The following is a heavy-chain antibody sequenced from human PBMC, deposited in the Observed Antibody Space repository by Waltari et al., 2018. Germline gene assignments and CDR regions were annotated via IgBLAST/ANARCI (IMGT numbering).Heavy chain of an antibody. Sequence: QLQLQESGPGLVKPSETLSLTCTVSGGSISSSSYYWGWIRQPPGKGLEWIGSIYYRGVTYSNPALKSRVTISVDTSKNQFSLKLSSVTAADTVVYYCAREDYYDSSGLDAFDIWGQGTMVTVSS. CDR3: AREDYYDSSGLDAFDI. V-gene: IGHV4-39*01. D-gene: IGHD3-22*01. CDR2: IYYRGVT. CDR1: GGSISSSSYY. J-gene: IGHJ3*02.